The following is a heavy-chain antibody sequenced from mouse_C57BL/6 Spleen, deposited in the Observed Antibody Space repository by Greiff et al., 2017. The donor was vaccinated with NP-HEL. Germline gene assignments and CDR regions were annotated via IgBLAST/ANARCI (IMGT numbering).Heavy chain of an antibody. CDR2: IYPGDGDT. J-gene: IGHJ4*01. V-gene: IGHV1-82*01. CDR1: GYAFSSSW. Sequence: VQLQQSGPELVKPGASVKISCKASGYAFSSSWMHWVKQRPGKGLEWIGRIYPGDGDTNYNGKFKGTATLTADKSSSTAYMQLSSLTSEDSAVYFWARQIYYYDSRYAMDYWGQGTTVTVSS. CDR3: ARQIYYYDSRYAMDY. D-gene: IGHD1-1*01.